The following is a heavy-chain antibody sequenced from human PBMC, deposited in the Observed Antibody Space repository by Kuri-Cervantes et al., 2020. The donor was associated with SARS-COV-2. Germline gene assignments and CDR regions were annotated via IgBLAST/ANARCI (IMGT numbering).Heavy chain of an antibody. CDR3: ARLRVDYGDYSRQYYFDY. V-gene: IGHV4-39*01. CDR1: GGSISSSGHY. CDR2: IYFSGST. J-gene: IGHJ4*02. D-gene: IGHD4-17*01. Sequence: GSLRLSCSVSGGSISSSGHYWGWVRQPPGKGLEWIGSIYFSGSTYYTPSLKSRVTMSVDTSKNQFSLKLTSVTATDTAVYYCARLRVDYGDYSRQYYFDYWGQGTLVTVSS.